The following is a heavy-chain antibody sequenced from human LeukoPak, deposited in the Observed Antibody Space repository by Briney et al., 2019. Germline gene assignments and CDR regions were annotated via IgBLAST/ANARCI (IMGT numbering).Heavy chain of an antibody. Sequence: GGSLRLSCAASGFTFSDYYMSWIRQAPGKGLEWVSYISSSGSTIYYADSVKGRFPISRDNAKNSLYLQMNSLRAEDTAVYYCARGFYCGGDCYSPDYYYYGMDVWGQGTTVTVSS. V-gene: IGHV3-11*01. J-gene: IGHJ6*02. CDR1: GFTFSDYY. CDR3: ARGFYCGGDCYSPDYYYYGMDV. CDR2: ISSSGSTI. D-gene: IGHD2-21*02.